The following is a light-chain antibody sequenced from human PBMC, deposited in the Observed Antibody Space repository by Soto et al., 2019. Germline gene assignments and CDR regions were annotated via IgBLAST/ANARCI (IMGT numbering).Light chain of an antibody. CDR2: EGS. CDR1: SSDVGGYNY. J-gene: IGLJ3*02. CDR3: CSYAGFSTSV. Sequence: QSVLTQPASVSGSPGQSITISCTGTSSDVGGYNYVSWYQQHPGKAPKLMIYEGSKRPSGVSDRFSGSKSGNTASLTISGLQAEDEADYYCCSYAGFSTSVFGGGTKLTVL. V-gene: IGLV2-23*01.